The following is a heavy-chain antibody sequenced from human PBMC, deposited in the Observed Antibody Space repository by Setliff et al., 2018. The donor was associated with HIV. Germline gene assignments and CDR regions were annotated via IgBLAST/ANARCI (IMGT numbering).Heavy chain of an antibody. V-gene: IGHV4-4*07. J-gene: IGHJ4*02. Sequence: PSETLSLTCTVSGGSINRYWWSWFRQPAGKGLEWIGRISSSGSPNYNPSLESRVTMSVDTSKNQFSLKLRSVTATDTAVYSCARSRHCGSDCYFDYSVQGTLVTVSS. CDR3: ARSRHCGSDCYFDY. D-gene: IGHD2-21*02. CDR1: GGSINRYW. CDR2: ISSSGSP.